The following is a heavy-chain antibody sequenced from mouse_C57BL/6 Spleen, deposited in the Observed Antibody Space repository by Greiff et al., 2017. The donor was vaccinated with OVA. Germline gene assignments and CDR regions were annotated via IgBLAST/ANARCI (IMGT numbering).Heavy chain of an antibody. CDR3: ARFYYGNSSMDY. CDR1: GFSLSTFGMG. CDR2: IWWDDDK. V-gene: IGHV8-8*01. D-gene: IGHD2-1*01. Sequence: QVTLKVSGPGILQPSQTLSLTCSFSGFSLSTFGMGVGWIRQPSGKGLEWLAHIWWDDDKYYHPALKSRLTISQNTSKNQVCLKIANVDTADTATYYCARFYYGNSSMDYWGQGTSVTVSS. J-gene: IGHJ4*01.